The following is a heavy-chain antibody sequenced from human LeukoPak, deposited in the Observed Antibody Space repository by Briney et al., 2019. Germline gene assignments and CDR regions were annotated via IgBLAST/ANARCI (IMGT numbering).Heavy chain of an antibody. CDR2: IYYSGST. CDR1: GGSISSSSYY. Sequence: SETLSLTCTVSGGSISSSSYYWGWIRQPPGKGLEWIGSIYYSGSTYYNPSLKSRVTISVDTSKNQFSLKLSSVTAADTAVYYCARGQWLVLGYWYFDLWGRGTLVTVSS. CDR3: ARGQWLVLGYWYFDL. J-gene: IGHJ2*01. V-gene: IGHV4-39*07. D-gene: IGHD6-19*01.